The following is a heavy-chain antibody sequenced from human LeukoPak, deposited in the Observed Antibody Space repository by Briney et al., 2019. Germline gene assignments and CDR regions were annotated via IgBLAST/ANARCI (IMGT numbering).Heavy chain of an antibody. V-gene: IGHV3-74*01. J-gene: IGHJ3*02. CDR3: ARDSSVYYGSGSYPLGAFDI. CDR2: INSDGSST. D-gene: IGHD3-10*01. CDR1: GFTFSSYW. Sequence: PGGSLRLSCAAPGFTFSSYWMHWVRQAPGKGLVWVSRINSDGSSTSYADSVKGRFTISRDNAKNTLYLQMNSLRAEDTAVYYCARDSSVYYGSGSYPLGAFDIWGQGTMVTVSS.